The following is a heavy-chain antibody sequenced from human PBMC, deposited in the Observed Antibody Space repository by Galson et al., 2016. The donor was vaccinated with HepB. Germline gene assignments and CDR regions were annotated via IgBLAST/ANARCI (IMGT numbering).Heavy chain of an antibody. CDR1: GFPFGDYT. CDR2: ISTTSSYI. Sequence: SLRLSCAASGFPFGDYTMNWVRQAPGKGLEWVSSISTTSSYINYLDSVEGRFTISRDNAKNSLFLQMDSLRPEDTAIYYCTRDSTPEMANVPDYWGQGTLVTVSS. D-gene: IGHD5-24*01. J-gene: IGHJ4*02. V-gene: IGHV3-21*01. CDR3: TRDSTPEMANVPDY.